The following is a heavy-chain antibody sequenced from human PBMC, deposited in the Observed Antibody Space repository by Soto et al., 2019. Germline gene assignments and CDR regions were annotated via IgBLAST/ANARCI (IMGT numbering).Heavy chain of an antibody. CDR1: GFTFNNYV. J-gene: IGHJ4*02. CDR2: VSGSADVA. CDR3: AKSSGDYRSSFGY. V-gene: IGHV3-23*01. Sequence: EVQLLESGGGSVQPGGSLRLSCAASGFTFNNYVMGWVRQAPGQGLGWVSAVSGSADVAHYTDSVKGRFTVSRDNSKNTLALQMNSLRAEDTAVYYCAKSSGDYRSSFGYWGRGILVTVSS. D-gene: IGHD3-22*01.